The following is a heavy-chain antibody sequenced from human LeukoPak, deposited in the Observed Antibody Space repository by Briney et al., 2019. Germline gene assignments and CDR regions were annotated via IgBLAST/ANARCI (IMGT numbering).Heavy chain of an antibody. CDR3: AKSPAAPYYFDY. D-gene: IGHD6-13*01. CDR2: ITVGGGT. J-gene: IGHJ4*02. V-gene: IGHV3-23*01. CDR1: GFTFDDYG. Sequence: GGSLRLSCAASGFTFDDYGMSWVRQAPGKGLEWVSTITVGGGTYYADSVKGRFTISRDNSKNTLFLQMNTLGAEDTALFYCAKSPAAPYYFDYWGQGTLVTVSS.